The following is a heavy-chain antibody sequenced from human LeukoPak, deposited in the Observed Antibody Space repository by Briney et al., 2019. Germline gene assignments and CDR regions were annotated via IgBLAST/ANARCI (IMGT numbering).Heavy chain of an antibody. D-gene: IGHD4-17*01. CDR2: IYYSGST. CDR1: GGSISSYY. J-gene: IGHJ6*03. Sequence: PSETLSLTCTVSGGSISSYYWSWIRQPPGKGLEWIGYIYYSGSTNYNPSLKSRVTISVDTSKNQFSLKLSSVTAADTAVYFCARVTKYDNSRNNYYMDVWGKGTTVTVSS. V-gene: IGHV4-59*01. CDR3: ARVTKYDNSRNNYYMDV.